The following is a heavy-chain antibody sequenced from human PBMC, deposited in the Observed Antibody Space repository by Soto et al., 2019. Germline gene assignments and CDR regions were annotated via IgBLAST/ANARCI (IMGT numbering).Heavy chain of an antibody. Sequence: PGGSLRLSCAASGFTFSRSGMQWVRQAPGKGLEWVALISYDGSNKYYADLVKGRFIISRDNSKNTLYLRMHSLRSEDTAVYHCAKGAYGLGKGSYYYGMDVWGQGTTVTVSS. J-gene: IGHJ6*02. V-gene: IGHV3-30*18. D-gene: IGHD3-10*01. CDR3: AKGAYGLGKGSYYYGMDV. CDR2: ISYDGSNK. CDR1: GFTFSRSG.